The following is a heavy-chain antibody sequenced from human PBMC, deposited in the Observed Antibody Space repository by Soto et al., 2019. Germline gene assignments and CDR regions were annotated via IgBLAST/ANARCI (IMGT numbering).Heavy chain of an antibody. J-gene: IGHJ5*02. CDR3: ARHRSDFWFDP. D-gene: IGHD2-21*02. V-gene: IGHV4-39*01. Sequence: QLQLQESGPGLVKPSETLSLTCSVSGGSISSSSYFWGWIRQPPGKGLEWIGSIYYSGSTYYNPSLKSRVTVSVDTSKNQFSLKLSSVIAADTAVYYCARHRSDFWFDPWGQGTLVTVSS. CDR2: IYYSGST. CDR1: GGSISSSSYF.